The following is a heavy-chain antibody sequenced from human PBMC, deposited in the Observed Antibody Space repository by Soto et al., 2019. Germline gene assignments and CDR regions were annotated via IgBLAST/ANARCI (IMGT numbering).Heavy chain of an antibody. CDR1: GGSVSSGSYY. CDR3: ARVGYYYDSSGYYPLFDY. V-gene: IGHV4-61*01. CDR2: IYYSGST. D-gene: IGHD3-22*01. J-gene: IGHJ4*02. Sequence: QVQLQESGPGLVKPSETLSLTCIVSGGSVSSGSYYWSWIRQPPGKGLEWIGYIYYSGSTNYNPSLKSRVTISVDTSKNQFSLKLSSVTAADTAVYYCARVGYYYDSSGYYPLFDYWGQGTLVTVSS.